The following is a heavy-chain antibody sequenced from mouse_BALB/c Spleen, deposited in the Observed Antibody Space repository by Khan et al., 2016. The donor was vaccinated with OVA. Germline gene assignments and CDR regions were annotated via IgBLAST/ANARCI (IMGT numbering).Heavy chain of an antibody. CDR3: AKTARIKY. CDR2: ISYSGST. J-gene: IGHJ2*01. D-gene: IGHD1-2*01. Sequence: VQLQQSGPGLVKPSQSLSLSCTATGYSITSGYVWYLLRQLPGNILEWMGYISYSGSTNYTPSFKSRISITRDTSKNQFFLQLNSVTTEDTATYYCAKTARIKYWGQGTTLTVSS. CDR1: GYSITSGYV. V-gene: IGHV3-1*02.